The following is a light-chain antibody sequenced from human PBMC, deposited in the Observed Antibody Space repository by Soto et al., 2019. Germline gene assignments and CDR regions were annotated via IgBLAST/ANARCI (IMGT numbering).Light chain of an antibody. V-gene: IGKV1-5*01. Sequence: DIQMTQSPSTLAASVGDRVTITCRASQSISSWLAWYQQKPGKAPNLLIYDASSLQSGVPSRFSGSGSGTEFTLTISGLHPDDFATYYCQQYNSYSRTFGQGTKVEIK. CDR2: DAS. J-gene: IGKJ1*01. CDR3: QQYNSYSRT. CDR1: QSISSW.